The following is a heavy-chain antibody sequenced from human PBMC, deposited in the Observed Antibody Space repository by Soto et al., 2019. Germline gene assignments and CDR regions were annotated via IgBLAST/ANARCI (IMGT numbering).Heavy chain of an antibody. CDR3: ARDPPPPDY. Sequence: QVQLVQSGAEVKKPGASVKVSCKASGYTFASYAISWMRQAPGQGLEWMGWISAYNGNTNYAQKRRGRVTMTPNSSTSTASMELRSLRSAVMAVYYCARDPPPPDYWGQGTLVTVSS. V-gene: IGHV1-18*03. CDR2: ISAYNGNT. CDR1: GYTFASYA. J-gene: IGHJ4*02.